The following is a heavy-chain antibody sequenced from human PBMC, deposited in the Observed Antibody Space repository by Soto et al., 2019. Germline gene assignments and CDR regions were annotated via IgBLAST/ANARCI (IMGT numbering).Heavy chain of an antibody. CDR3: AHRANYSGSGMTDY. V-gene: IGHV2-5*02. D-gene: IGHD3-10*01. Sequence: QITLKESGPTLVKPTQTLTLTCTFSGFSLSTSGVGVGWIRQPPGKALEWLALIYWDDDKRYSPSLKSRLTITKGTSKNPMVLTMTNTDPVDTPTYYCAHRANYSGSGMTDYWGQRTLVTVAS. CDR1: GFSLSTSGVG. CDR2: IYWDDDK. J-gene: IGHJ4*02.